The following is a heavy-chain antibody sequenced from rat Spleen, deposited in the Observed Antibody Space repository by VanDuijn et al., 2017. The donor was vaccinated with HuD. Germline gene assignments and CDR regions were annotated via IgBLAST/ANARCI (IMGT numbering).Heavy chain of an antibody. V-gene: IGHV5-22*01. Sequence: EVQLVGSGGGSVQPGRSMKLSCAASGFIFSKFYMVWVRQAPKKGLEWVASISYEGRSTYYGDSVKGRFTISRDNAKSTLYLQMNSLRSEDTATYYCARSNWDFDYWGQGVMVTVSS. J-gene: IGHJ2*01. CDR3: ARSNWDFDY. CDR2: ISYEGRST. CDR1: GFIFSKFY. D-gene: IGHD5-1*01.